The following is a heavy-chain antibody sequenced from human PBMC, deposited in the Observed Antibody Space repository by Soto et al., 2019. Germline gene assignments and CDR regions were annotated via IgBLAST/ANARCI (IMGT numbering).Heavy chain of an antibody. CDR1: GYTFTNYD. J-gene: IGHJ3*02. CDR3: ARDQSLAFDI. V-gene: IGHV1-18*01. CDR2: ISAYNGDT. Sequence: QVQLVQSGAEVRKPGASVKVSCKASGYTFTNYDISWVRQAPGQGLEWMGWISAYNGDTNYSQKLQGRVTMTTDTSTSTAYMEPRSLRSDYTAVYYCARDQSLAFDIWGQGTMVTVSS.